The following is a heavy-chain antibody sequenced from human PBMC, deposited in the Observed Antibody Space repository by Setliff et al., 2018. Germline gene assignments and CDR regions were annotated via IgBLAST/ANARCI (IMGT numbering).Heavy chain of an antibody. CDR2: IKQDGSEE. Sequence: GGSLSLSCAASGFTFSSYWMSWVRQAPGKGLEWVANIKQDGSEEYYVDSVKGRFTISRDNSKNTLYLQMNSLRVEDTAVYYCAKDTYYYDSSGYYVFDYWGQGTLVTVSS. D-gene: IGHD3-22*01. J-gene: IGHJ4*02. CDR3: AKDTYYYDSSGYYVFDY. CDR1: GFTFSSYW. V-gene: IGHV3-7*01.